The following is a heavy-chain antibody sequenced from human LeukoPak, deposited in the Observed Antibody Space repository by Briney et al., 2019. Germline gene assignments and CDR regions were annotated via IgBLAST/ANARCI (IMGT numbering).Heavy chain of an antibody. D-gene: IGHD2-21*01. J-gene: IGHJ4*02. CDR1: GFNFRSYS. Sequence: GGSLRLSCAASGFNFRSYSMHWVRQAPGKGLEWVAVTLYDGSDKDFADSVKGRFTISRDNSKNTQFLQMNSLRTEDTAVYYCVREGYFVFDFWGQGALVTVSS. CDR3: VREGYFVFDF. V-gene: IGHV3-30-3*01. CDR2: TLYDGSDK.